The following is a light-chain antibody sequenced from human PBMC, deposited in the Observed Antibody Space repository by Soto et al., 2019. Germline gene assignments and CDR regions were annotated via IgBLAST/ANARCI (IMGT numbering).Light chain of an antibody. V-gene: IGKV3-15*01. CDR3: KQNNKWPPVT. CDR1: QTISND. J-gene: IGKJ4*01. Sequence: EVVMTQSPATVSVSPGEGVTLSCRASQTISNDLAWYQQKPGQAPRLLIYGASTRATGVPARFSGGGSGTEFTPTISGLQSEDFAFYYCKQNNKWPPVTFGGGTKVEIK. CDR2: GAS.